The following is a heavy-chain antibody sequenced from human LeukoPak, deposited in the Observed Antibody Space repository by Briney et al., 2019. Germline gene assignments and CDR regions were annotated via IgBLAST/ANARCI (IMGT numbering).Heavy chain of an antibody. CDR1: GYTFTSYY. V-gene: IGHV1-46*01. Sequence: RASVKISCKASGYTFTSYYIHWVRQAPGQGLEWMGIINPSGGSTDYAQKFQGRVTMTRDTSTSTVYMELSSLRSEDTAVYYCAREKAPPYDYVWGSYRSDYYYGMDVWGQGTTVTVSS. J-gene: IGHJ6*02. CDR3: AREKAPPYDYVWGSYRSDYYYGMDV. D-gene: IGHD3-16*02. CDR2: INPSGGST.